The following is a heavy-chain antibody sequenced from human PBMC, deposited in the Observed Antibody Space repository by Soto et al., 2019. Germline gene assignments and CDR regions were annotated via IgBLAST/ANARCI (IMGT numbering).Heavy chain of an antibody. D-gene: IGHD3-22*01. Sequence: GPLRLSCTASGFTFKNCGMIWVRQAPGKGLEWVAAIIGTDTTNYADSVKGRFTISRDNSKDTLYLQMNGLRVEDTAIYYCAKGEALYSSHPWDSWGHGTLVTVSS. V-gene: IGHV3-23*01. J-gene: IGHJ5*01. CDR2: IIGTDTT. CDR1: GFTFKNCG. CDR3: AKGEALYSSHPWDS.